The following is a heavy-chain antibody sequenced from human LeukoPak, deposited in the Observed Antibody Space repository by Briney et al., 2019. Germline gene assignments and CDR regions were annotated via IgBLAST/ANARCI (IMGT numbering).Heavy chain of an antibody. CDR2: IRYDGSNK. D-gene: IGHD3-3*01. V-gene: IGHV3-30*02. Sequence: GGSLRLSCAASGFTFSSYGMHWVCQAPGKGLEWVAFIRYDGSNKYYADSVKGRFTISRDNSKNTLYLQMNSLRAEDTAVYYCAKDYDFWSGYYRALDYWGQGTLVTVSS. J-gene: IGHJ4*02. CDR3: AKDYDFWSGYYRALDY. CDR1: GFTFSSYG.